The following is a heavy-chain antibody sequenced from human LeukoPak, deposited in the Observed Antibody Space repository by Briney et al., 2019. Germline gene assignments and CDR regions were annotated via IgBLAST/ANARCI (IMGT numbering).Heavy chain of an antibody. CDR1: GYTFTGYY. J-gene: IGHJ5*02. CDR3: ARGYYGSGSYYKWGWFDP. V-gene: IGHV1-2*02. Sequence: ASVKVSCKASGYTFTGYYMHWVRQAPGQGLEWLGWINPNSGGTNYAQKFQGRVTMTRDTSISTAYMELSRLRSDDTAVYYCARGYYGSGSYYKWGWFDPWGQGTLVTVSS. CDR2: INPNSGGT. D-gene: IGHD3-10*01.